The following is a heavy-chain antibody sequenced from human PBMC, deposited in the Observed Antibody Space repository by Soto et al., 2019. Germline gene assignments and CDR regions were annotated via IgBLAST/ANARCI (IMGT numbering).Heavy chain of an antibody. V-gene: IGHV3-66*01. Sequence: GGSLRLSCAASGFTVSSKYMSWVRQAPGKGLEWVSLIQSGGPTYYADSVKGRFTISRDTSENTLHLQMDSLRAEDTAVYFCERYDVLCDGGRCYGVALNVWGKGTTVTVSS. CDR2: IQSGGPT. CDR1: GFTVSSKY. CDR3: ERYDVLCDGGRCYGVALNV. D-gene: IGHD2-15*01. J-gene: IGHJ6*04.